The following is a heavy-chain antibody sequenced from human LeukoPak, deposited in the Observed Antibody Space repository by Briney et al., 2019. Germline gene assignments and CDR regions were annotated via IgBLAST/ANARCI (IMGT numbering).Heavy chain of an antibody. V-gene: IGHV4-59*12. CDR3: AREGRYRYGYNEYHLYMDI. J-gene: IGHJ6*03. CDR1: GGSFSGYY. CDR2: IYYSGST. Sequence: PSETLSLTCAVYGGSFSGYYWSWIRQPPGKGLERIGYIYYSGSTNYNPSLKSRVTISVDTSKNQFSLKLTSVTAAETAVYYCAREGRYRYGYNEYHLYMDIWGKGTTVTVSS. D-gene: IGHD5-18*01.